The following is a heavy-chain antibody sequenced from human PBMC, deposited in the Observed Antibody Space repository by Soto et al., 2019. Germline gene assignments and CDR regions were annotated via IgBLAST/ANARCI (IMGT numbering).Heavy chain of an antibody. CDR2: IVVGSGNT. J-gene: IGHJ4*02. CDR1: GFTFTSSS. Sequence: SVKVSCKASGFTFTSSSVQWVRQARGQRLEWIGWIVVGSGNTNYAQKFQERVTITRDMSTSTAYMELSSLRSEDTAVYYCAATQARGLYFDYWGQGTLVTVSS. CDR3: AATQARGLYFDY. V-gene: IGHV1-58*01. D-gene: IGHD3-10*01.